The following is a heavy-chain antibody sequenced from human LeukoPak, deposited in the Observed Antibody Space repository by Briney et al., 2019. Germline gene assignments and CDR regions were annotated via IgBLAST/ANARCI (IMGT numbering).Heavy chain of an antibody. CDR3: ARGLEALDI. CDR1: GGSISSGDYY. Sequence: SETLSLTCTVSGGSISSGDYYWSWIRQPPGKGLEWIGYIYYSGSTYYNPSLKSRVTISVDTSKNQFSLKLNSVTAADTAVYHCARGLEALDIWGQGTMVTVSS. CDR2: IYYSGST. D-gene: IGHD3-3*01. J-gene: IGHJ3*02. V-gene: IGHV4-30-4*08.